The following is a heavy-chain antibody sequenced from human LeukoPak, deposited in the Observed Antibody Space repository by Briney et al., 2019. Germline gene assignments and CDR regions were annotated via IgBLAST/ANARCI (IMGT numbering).Heavy chain of an antibody. Sequence: PGGSLRLSCAASGFTFSSYAMSWVRQAPGKGLEWVSAISGSGGSTYYADSVKGRFTISRDNSKNTLYLQMNSLRAEDTAVYYCAKDGILYDSSGYYDYWGQGTLVTVSS. CDR2: ISGSGGST. J-gene: IGHJ4*02. CDR3: AKDGILYDSSGYYDY. CDR1: GFTFSSYA. D-gene: IGHD3-22*01. V-gene: IGHV3-23*01.